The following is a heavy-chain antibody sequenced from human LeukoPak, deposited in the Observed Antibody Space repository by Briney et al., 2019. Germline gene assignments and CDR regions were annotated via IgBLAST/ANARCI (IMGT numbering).Heavy chain of an antibody. D-gene: IGHD1-26*01. CDR2: MNPNSGNT. J-gene: IGHJ4*02. Sequence: ASVKVSCKASGYTFTSYDINWVRQATGQGLEWMGWMNPNSGNTGYAQKFQGRVTMTRDTSTSTVYMELSSLRSEDTAVYYCAREGGRSGSLDYWGQGTLVTVSS. CDR1: GYTFTSYD. V-gene: IGHV1-8*01. CDR3: AREGGRSGSLDY.